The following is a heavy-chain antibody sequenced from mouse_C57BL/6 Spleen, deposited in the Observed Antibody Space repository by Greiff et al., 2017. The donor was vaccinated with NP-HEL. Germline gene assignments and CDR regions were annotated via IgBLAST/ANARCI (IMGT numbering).Heavy chain of an antibody. D-gene: IGHD2-4*01. V-gene: IGHV5-4*03. CDR3: ARGGYDYDRAWFAY. J-gene: IGHJ3*01. Sequence: EVKLMESGGGLVKPGGSLKLSCAASGFTFSSYAMSWVRQTPEKRLEWVATISDGGSYTYYPDNVKGRFTISRDNAKNNLYLQMSHLKAEDTAMYYCARGGYDYDRAWFAYWGQGTLVTVSA. CDR2: ISDGGSYT. CDR1: GFTFSSYA.